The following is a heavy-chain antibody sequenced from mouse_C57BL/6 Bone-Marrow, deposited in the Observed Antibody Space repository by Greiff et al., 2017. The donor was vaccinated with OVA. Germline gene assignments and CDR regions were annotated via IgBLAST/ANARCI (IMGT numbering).Heavy chain of an antibody. CDR3: AKEDYDGDY. D-gene: IGHD2-4*01. CDR2: ISYDGSN. CDR1: GYSITSGYY. J-gene: IGHJ2*01. V-gene: IGHV3-6*01. Sequence: EVQVVESGPGLVKPSQSLSLTCSVTGYSITSGYYWNWIRQFPGNKLEWMGYISYDGSNNYNPSLKNRISITRDTSKNQFFLKLNSVTTEDTATYYCAKEDYDGDYWGQGTTLTVSS.